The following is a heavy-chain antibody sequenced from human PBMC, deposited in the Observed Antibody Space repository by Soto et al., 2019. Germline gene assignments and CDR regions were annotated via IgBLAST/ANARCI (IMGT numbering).Heavy chain of an antibody. CDR3: ARAKDYSGLDY. CDR1: GYTFTSYY. CDR2: INPSGGST. Sequence: SSVNVSCKASGYTFTSYYMHWVRQAPGQGREWMGIINPSGGSTSYAQKFQGRVTMTRDTSTSTVYMELSSLRSQYTAVYYGARAKDYSGLDYRGKRTLVSVSS. D-gene: IGHD3-10*01. V-gene: IGHV1-46*01. J-gene: IGHJ4*02.